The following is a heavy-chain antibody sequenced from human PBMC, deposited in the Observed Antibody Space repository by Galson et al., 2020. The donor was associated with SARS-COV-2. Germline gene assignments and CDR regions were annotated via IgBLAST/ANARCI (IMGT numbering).Heavy chain of an antibody. J-gene: IGHJ5*02. CDR3: ASGPVYNNFNWFDP. CDR2: INPNSDGT. Sequence: ASVKVSCKASGYTFNDYCMYWLRQAPGQGLEWMGWINPNSDGTNYAQKFQGRVTMTWDTSISTAFMELRGLTSDDTAVYYCASGPVYNNFNWFDPWGQGTLVTVSS. D-gene: IGHD4-4*01. CDR1: GYTFNDYC. V-gene: IGHV1-2*02.